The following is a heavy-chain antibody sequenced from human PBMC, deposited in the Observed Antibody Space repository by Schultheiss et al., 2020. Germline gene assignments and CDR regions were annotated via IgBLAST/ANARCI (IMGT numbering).Heavy chain of an antibody. J-gene: IGHJ4*02. CDR3: ARRPSRRGRDGYDY. CDR1: GFTFSSYS. V-gene: IGHV3-7*03. Sequence: GGSLRLSCVASGFTFSSYSMTWVRQTPRRGLQWVANVDQDGVDKNYVDSVKGRFIISRDNAKKSLYLQMNSLRAEDTAVYYCARRPSRRGRDGYDYWGQGTLVTVSS. CDR2: VDQDGVDK. D-gene: IGHD5-24*01.